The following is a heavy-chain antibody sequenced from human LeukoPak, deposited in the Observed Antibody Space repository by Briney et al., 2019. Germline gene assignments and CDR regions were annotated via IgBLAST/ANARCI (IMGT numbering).Heavy chain of an antibody. V-gene: IGHV4-59*01. CDR2: IYYSGST. Sequence: SETLSLTCTVSGGSISSYYWSWIRQPPGKGLEWIGYIYYSGSTNYNPSLKSRVTISVDTSKNQFSLKLSSVTAADTAVHYCARSASLEWLSSYYYYMDVWGKGTTVTVSS. CDR1: GGSISSYY. D-gene: IGHD3-3*01. CDR3: ARSASLEWLSSYYYYMDV. J-gene: IGHJ6*03.